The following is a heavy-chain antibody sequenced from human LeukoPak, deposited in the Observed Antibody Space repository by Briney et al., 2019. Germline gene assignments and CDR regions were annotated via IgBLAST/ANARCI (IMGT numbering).Heavy chain of an antibody. CDR3: TRLGGYSGYDFDY. Sequence: GGSLRLSCAASGFTFSGSAMHWVRQASGKGLEWVGRIRSKANSYATAYAASVKGRFTISRDDSKNTAYLQMNSPKTEDTAVYYCTRLGGYSGYDFDYWGQGTLVTVSS. D-gene: IGHD5-12*01. CDR1: GFTFSGSA. CDR2: IRSKANSYAT. J-gene: IGHJ4*02. V-gene: IGHV3-73*01.